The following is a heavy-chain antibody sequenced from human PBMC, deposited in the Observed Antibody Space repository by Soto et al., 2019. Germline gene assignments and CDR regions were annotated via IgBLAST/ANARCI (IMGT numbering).Heavy chain of an antibody. V-gene: IGHV3-72*01. Sequence: ESGGGLVQPGGSLRVSCAASGFTFSDHSMDWVRQTPGKGLEWVGRTRNKVESYTTEYAASVKGRFTISRDDSKNSLYLQMNSLKTEDTAVYYCARVDYGWYFGLWGRGTLVNVSS. CDR3: ARVDYGWYFGL. CDR1: GFTFSDHS. J-gene: IGHJ2*01. CDR2: TRNKVESYTT. D-gene: IGHD4-17*01.